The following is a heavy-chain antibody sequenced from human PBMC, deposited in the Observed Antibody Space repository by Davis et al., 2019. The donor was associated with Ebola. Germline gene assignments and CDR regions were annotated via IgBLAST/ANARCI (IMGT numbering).Heavy chain of an antibody. D-gene: IGHD2-2*02. V-gene: IGHV4-4*02. CDR2: IYHSGST. CDR3: ARDPCSATSCYNPPY. CDR1: GGSISSSNW. J-gene: IGHJ4*02. Sequence: GSLRLSCAVSGGSISSSNWWSWVRQPPGKGLEWIGEIYHSGSTNYNPSLKSRVTMSVDTSKNQFSLSLTSVTAADTAVYYCARDPCSATSCYNPPYWGQGTLVTVSS.